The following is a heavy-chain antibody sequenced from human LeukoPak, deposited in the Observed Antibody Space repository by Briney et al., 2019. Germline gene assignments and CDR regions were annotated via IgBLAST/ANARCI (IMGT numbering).Heavy chain of an antibody. J-gene: IGHJ3*02. Sequence: GGSLRLSCAASGFTFSSYAMSWVRQAPGKGLEWVSAISGSGGSTYYADSVKGRFTISRDNSKNTLYLQMNSLRAEDTAVYYCAKDLYYYDSSGYNKPSAFGIWGQGTMVTVSS. CDR2: ISGSGGST. V-gene: IGHV3-23*01. D-gene: IGHD3-22*01. CDR1: GFTFSSYA. CDR3: AKDLYYYDSSGYNKPSAFGI.